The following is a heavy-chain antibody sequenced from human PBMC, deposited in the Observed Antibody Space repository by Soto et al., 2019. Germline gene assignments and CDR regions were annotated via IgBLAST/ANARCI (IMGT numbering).Heavy chain of an antibody. D-gene: IGHD4-17*01. J-gene: IGHJ4*02. CDR1: GFTFSSYS. CDR2: ITSSSDTI. CDR3: ARLPKETTVTA. Sequence: EVQLVESGGGLVQPGGSLRLSCAASGFTFSSYSMNWVRQAPGKGLEWVSYITSSSDTIYYADSVKGRFTISRDNAKNTLYLQMNSLGDEDTAVYYCARLPKETTVTAWGQVTLVTVSS. V-gene: IGHV3-48*02.